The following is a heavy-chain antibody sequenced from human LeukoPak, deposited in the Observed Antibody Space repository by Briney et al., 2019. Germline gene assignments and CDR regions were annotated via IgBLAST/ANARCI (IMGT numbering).Heavy chain of an antibody. Sequence: PSQTLSLTCVVSGGYISNDDYSWTWIRQPPGKGLEWIGYIYHSGSTTYNPSLKSRVSMSLDRSKGQFSLKLTSVTAADTAVYYCVADYGSWSYRFDYWGQGTLVTVSS. D-gene: IGHD3-10*01. CDR3: VADYGSWSYRFDY. CDR1: GGYISNDDYS. V-gene: IGHV4-30-2*01. CDR2: IYHSGST. J-gene: IGHJ4*02.